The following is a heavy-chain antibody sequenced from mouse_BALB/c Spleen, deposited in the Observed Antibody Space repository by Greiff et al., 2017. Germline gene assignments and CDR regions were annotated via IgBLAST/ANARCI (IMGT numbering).Heavy chain of an antibody. CDR1: GFTFSSFG. CDR3: AREGVMITMDY. CDR2: ISSGSSTI. Sequence: EVQLVESGGGLVQPGGSRKLSCAASGFTFSSFGMHWVRQAPEKGLEWVAYISSGSSTIYYADTVKGRFTISRDNPKNTLFLQMTSLRSEDTAMYYCAREGVMITMDYWGQGTSVTVSS. J-gene: IGHJ4*01. D-gene: IGHD2-4*01. V-gene: IGHV5-17*02.